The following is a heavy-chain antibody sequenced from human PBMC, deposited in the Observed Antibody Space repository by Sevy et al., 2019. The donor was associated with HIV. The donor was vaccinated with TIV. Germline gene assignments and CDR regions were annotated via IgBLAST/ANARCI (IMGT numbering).Heavy chain of an antibody. CDR1: GFTFSSYD. CDR2: IGTAGDK. Sequence: GGSLRLSCAASGFTFSSYDMRWVRQATGKGLEWVAAIGTAGDKYYPGSVKGRFTISRENAKNSLYLQMNSLRAGDTAVYYCARREVRGVNGAFDIWGQGTMVTVSS. V-gene: IGHV3-13*01. D-gene: IGHD3-10*01. CDR3: ARREVRGVNGAFDI. J-gene: IGHJ3*02.